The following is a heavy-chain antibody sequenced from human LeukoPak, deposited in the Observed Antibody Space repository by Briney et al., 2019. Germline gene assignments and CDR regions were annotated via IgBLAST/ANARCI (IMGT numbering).Heavy chain of an antibody. CDR3: AREIDEFGGDDY. J-gene: IGHJ4*02. V-gene: IGHV3-30*03. D-gene: IGHD3-16*01. Sequence: GGSLRLSCAASGFTFSSYGMHWVRQAPGKGLEWVAVISYDGSNKYYADSVKGRFTISRDNSKNTLYLQMNSLRAEDTAVYYCAREIDEFGGDDYWGQGTLVTVSS. CDR2: ISYDGSNK. CDR1: GFTFSSYG.